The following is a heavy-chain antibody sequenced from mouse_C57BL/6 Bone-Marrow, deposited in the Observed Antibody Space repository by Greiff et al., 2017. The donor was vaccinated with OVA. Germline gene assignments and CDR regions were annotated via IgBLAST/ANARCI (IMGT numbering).Heavy chain of an antibody. V-gene: IGHV1-81*01. J-gene: IGHJ4*01. CDR3: ARERYYGSSPVYYYAMDY. D-gene: IGHD1-1*01. Sequence: QVQLQQSGAELARPGASVKLSCKASGYTFTSYGISWVKQRTGQGLEWIGEIYPRSGNTYYNEKFKGKATLTADKSSSTAYMELRSLTSEDSAVYVCARERYYGSSPVYYYAMDYWGQGTSVTVSS. CDR1: GYTFTSYG. CDR2: IYPRSGNT.